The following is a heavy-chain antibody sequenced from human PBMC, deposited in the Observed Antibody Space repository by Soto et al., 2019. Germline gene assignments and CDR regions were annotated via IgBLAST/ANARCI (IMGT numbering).Heavy chain of an antibody. CDR1: GGSISSGGYY. J-gene: IGHJ4*02. V-gene: IGHV4-31*03. D-gene: IGHD3-16*01. Sequence: QVQLQESGPGLVKPSQALSLTCTVSGGSISSGGYYWSWIRQHPGKGLEWIGYIYYSGSTYYNPSLKSRVTISVDTSKNQFSLKLSSVTAADTAVYYCARDGGRTLPEYYFDYWGQGTLVTVSS. CDR3: ARDGGRTLPEYYFDY. CDR2: IYYSGST.